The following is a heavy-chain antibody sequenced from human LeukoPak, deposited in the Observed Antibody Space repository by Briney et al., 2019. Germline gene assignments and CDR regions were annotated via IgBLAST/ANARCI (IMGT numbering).Heavy chain of an antibody. V-gene: IGHV3-11*06. CDR1: GFTFSDYY. Sequence: PGGSLRLSCAASGFTFSDYYMSWIRQAPGKGLEWVSSISSSSSYIYYANSVKGRFTISRDNAKNSLYLQMNSLGVDDTAVYYCGTYSINNAREFQYWGQGTLVTVPS. J-gene: IGHJ1*01. CDR3: GTYSINNAREFQY. CDR2: ISSSSSYI. D-gene: IGHD4-11*01.